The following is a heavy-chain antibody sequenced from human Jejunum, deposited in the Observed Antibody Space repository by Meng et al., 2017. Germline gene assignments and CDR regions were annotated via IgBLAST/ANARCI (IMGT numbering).Heavy chain of an antibody. CDR3: ARAYGDNRIGS. CDR1: GFTVSSSY. CDR2: IYAGGTT. Sequence: ESGGGLVQPGGSLRLPCVASGFTVSSSYMSWVRQAPGKGLGWVSVIYAGGTTVYADSVKGRFTISRDSSRNTLYLQMNSLRTEDTAVYYCARAYGDNRIGSWGQGTLVTVSS. J-gene: IGHJ5*01. V-gene: IGHV3-66*02. D-gene: IGHD4-17*01.